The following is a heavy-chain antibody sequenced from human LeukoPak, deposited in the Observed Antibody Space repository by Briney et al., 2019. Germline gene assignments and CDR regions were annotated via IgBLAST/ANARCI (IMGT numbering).Heavy chain of an antibody. CDR1: GFTFSSYW. J-gene: IGHJ4*02. CDR2: IKPDGSEK. CDR3: AWGRTSMFN. V-gene: IGHV3-7*04. Sequence: GGSLRLSCAASGFTFSSYWMNWVRQAPGKGLEWVANIKPDGSEKYYVDSVKGRFTISRDNAKNSLYLQMISLRAEDTAVYYCAWGRTSMFNWGQGTLVTVSS. D-gene: IGHD5-18*01.